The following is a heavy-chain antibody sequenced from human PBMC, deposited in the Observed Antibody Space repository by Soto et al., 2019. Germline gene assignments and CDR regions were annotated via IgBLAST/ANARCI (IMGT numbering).Heavy chain of an antibody. Sequence: SETLSLTCTVSGDSISGGGYYWSWIRQHPGKGLEWIGDIYYSGSTNYNPSLKSRVTISVDTSKNQFSLKLSSVTAADTAVYYCARARITMVRGVIPYYYSGMDVWGQGTTVTVSS. J-gene: IGHJ6*02. D-gene: IGHD3-10*01. V-gene: IGHV4-31*03. CDR3: ARARITMVRGVIPYYYSGMDV. CDR1: GDSISGGGYY. CDR2: IYYSGST.